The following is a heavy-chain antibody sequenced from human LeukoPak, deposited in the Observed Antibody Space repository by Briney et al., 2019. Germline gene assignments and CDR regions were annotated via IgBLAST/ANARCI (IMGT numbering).Heavy chain of an antibody. CDR1: GGSISSSSYY. V-gene: IGHV4-39*07. CDR2: IYYSGST. J-gene: IGHJ4*02. Sequence: NPSETLSLTCTVSGGSISSSSYYWGWIRQPPGKGLEWIGSIYYSGSTYYNPSLKSRVTISVDTSKNQFSLKLSSVTAADTAVYYCARDREQLAYFDYWGQGTLVTVSS. CDR3: ARDREQLAYFDY. D-gene: IGHD6-6*01.